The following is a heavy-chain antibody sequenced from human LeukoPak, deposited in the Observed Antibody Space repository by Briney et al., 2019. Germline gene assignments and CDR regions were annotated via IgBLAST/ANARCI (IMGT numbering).Heavy chain of an antibody. CDR3: AKDHYYDSSGSRGDAFDI. CDR1: GFTFSSYG. V-gene: IGHV3-30*18. Sequence: GGSLGLSCAASGFTFSSYGMHWVRQAPGKGLEWVAVISYDGSNKYYADSVKGRFTISRDNSKNTLYLQMNSLRAEDTAVYYCAKDHYYDSSGSRGDAFDIWGQGTMVTVSS. CDR2: ISYDGSNK. J-gene: IGHJ3*02. D-gene: IGHD3-22*01.